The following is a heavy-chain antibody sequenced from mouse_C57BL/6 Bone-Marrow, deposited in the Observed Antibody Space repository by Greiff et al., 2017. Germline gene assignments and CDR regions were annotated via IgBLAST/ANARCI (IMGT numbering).Heavy chain of an antibody. CDR3: ARTSITTVAYAMDY. CDR2: IYHSDSET. J-gene: IGHJ4*01. V-gene: IGHV1-61*01. Sequence: QVQLQQSGAELVRPGSSVKLSCKASGYTFTSYWMDWVKQRPGQGLEWIGNIYHSDSETNYNQKFKDKATLTVDKSSSTAYMQLSSLTSEDSAVYYCARTSITTVAYAMDYWGQGTSVTVSS. D-gene: IGHD1-1*01. CDR1: GYTFTSYW.